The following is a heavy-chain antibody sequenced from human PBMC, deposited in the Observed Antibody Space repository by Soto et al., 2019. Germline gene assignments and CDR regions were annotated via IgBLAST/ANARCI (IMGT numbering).Heavy chain of an antibody. CDR2: IDPSDSYT. J-gene: IGHJ6*02. V-gene: IGHV5-10-1*01. Sequence: GESLKISCKGSGYSLTSYWISWVRQMPGKGLEWMGRIDPSDSYTNYSPSFQGHVTISADKSISTAYLQWSSLKASDTAMYYCARPGFDYHGMDVWGQGTTVTVSS. D-gene: IGHD3-10*01. CDR3: ARPGFDYHGMDV. CDR1: GYSLTSYW.